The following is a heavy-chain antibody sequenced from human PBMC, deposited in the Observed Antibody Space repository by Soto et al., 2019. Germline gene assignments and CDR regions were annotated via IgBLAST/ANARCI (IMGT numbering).Heavy chain of an antibody. CDR2: TNSDGSGT. D-gene: IGHD2-15*01. CDR3: ARGYSSGSADY. V-gene: IGHV3-74*01. CDR1: GFSFSRYW. Sequence: PWGSLRLSCAASGFSFSRYWMHWVRQAPGKGLLWVSRTNSDGSGTTHADSVKGRFTISRDNAKNTLYLQINSLRVEDTALYYCARGYSSGSADYCGQRPLGAVSS. J-gene: IGHJ4*02.